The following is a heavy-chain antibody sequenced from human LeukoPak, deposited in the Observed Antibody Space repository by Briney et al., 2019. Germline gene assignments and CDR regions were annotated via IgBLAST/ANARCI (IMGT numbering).Heavy chain of an antibody. Sequence: GGSLRLSCAASGFTFSSYGMHWVRQAPGKGLEWVAVISYDGSNKYYADSVKGRFTISRDNSKNTLYLQMNSLRAEDTAVYYCAKDYTLNGYDGGLFDYWGQGTLVTVSS. V-gene: IGHV3-30*18. CDR2: ISYDGSNK. D-gene: IGHD5-12*01. CDR3: AKDYTLNGYDGGLFDY. J-gene: IGHJ4*02. CDR1: GFTFSSYG.